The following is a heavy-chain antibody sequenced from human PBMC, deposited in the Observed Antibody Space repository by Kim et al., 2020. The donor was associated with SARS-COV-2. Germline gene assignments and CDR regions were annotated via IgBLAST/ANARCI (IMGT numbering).Heavy chain of an antibody. Sequence: SETLSLTCAVYGGSFSGYYWSWIRQPPGKGLEWIGEINHSGSTNYNPSLKSRVTISVDTSKNQFSMKLSSVTAADTAVYYCARRYCRYAKLLAYYFDYWG. V-gene: IGHV4-34*01. CDR2: INHSGST. CDR1: GGSFSGYY. D-gene: IGHD2-15*01. J-gene: IGHJ4*01. CDR3: ARRYCRYAKLLAYYFDY.